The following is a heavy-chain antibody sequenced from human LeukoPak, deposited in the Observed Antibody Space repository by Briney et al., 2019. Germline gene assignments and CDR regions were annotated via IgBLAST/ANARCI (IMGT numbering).Heavy chain of an antibody. J-gene: IGHJ4*02. V-gene: IGHV3-74*01. Sequence: GGSLRLSCAASGFTFRSYWMHWVRQAPGKGLVWVSRINDDGSSTSYADSVKGRFSISRDNAKNTLYLQMNSLRAEDTAVYCCARDSGLADAFDIWGQGTLVTVSS. CDR3: ARDSGLADAFDI. CDR2: INDDGSST. D-gene: IGHD1-26*01. CDR1: GFTFRSYW.